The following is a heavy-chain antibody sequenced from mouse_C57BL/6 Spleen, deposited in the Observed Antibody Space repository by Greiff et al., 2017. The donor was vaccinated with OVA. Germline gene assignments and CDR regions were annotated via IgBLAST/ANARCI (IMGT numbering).Heavy chain of an antibody. CDR2: IYPGDGDT. D-gene: IGHD4-1*01. CDR3: ARRAGTGYYFDY. J-gene: IGHJ2*01. Sequence: VQLQQSGAELVKPGASVKISCKASGYAFSSYWMNWVKQRPGKGLEWIGQIYPGDGDTNYNGKFKGKATLTADKSSSTAYMQLSSLTSEDSAVYFGARRAGTGYYFDYWGQGTTLTVSS. CDR1: GYAFSSYW. V-gene: IGHV1-80*01.